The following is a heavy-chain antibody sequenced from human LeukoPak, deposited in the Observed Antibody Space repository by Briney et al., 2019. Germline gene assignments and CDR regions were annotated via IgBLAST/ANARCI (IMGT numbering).Heavy chain of an antibody. Sequence: HPGGSLRLSCAASGFTFGSYGMHWVRQAPGKGLEWVAFIRYDGSNKYYVDSVKGRFTISRDNSKNTLSLQMSSLRAEDTAVYFCAKDAFRGYSYGYRVSMVWFDQWGQGILVTVSS. CDR2: IRYDGSNK. CDR3: AKDAFRGYSYGYRVSMVWFDQ. CDR1: GFTFGSYG. V-gene: IGHV3-30*02. D-gene: IGHD5-18*01. J-gene: IGHJ5*02.